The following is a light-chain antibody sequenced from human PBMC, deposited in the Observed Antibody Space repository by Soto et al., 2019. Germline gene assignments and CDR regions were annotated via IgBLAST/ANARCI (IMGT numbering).Light chain of an antibody. V-gene: IGLV2-14*01. CDR2: EVS. J-gene: IGLJ1*01. CDR1: SSDIGSYDF. CDR3: SSYTSSSTRV. Sequence: QSVLTQPASVSGSPGQAITISCAGTSSDIGSYDFVSWHQQHPGKAPKLLIYEVSNRPSGVSNRFSGSKSGNTASLTISGLQAEDEADYYCSSYTSSSTRVFGTGTKLTVL.